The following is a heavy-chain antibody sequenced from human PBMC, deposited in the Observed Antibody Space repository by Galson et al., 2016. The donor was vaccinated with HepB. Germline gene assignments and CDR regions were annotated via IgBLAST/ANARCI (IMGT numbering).Heavy chain of an antibody. J-gene: IGHJ4*02. CDR3: ARDVRFRFDY. V-gene: IGHV1-18*04. CDR2: ISANSGNT. CDR1: GYRFFTYG. D-gene: IGHD4-17*01. Sequence: QSGAEVKRPGATVKVSCKASGYRFFTYGISWVRQAPGQGLEWLGWISANSGNTIYAQEFQDRVTMTRDTSASTVYMDLRSLRSDDTAVYYCARDVRFRFDYWGQGTLVTVSS.